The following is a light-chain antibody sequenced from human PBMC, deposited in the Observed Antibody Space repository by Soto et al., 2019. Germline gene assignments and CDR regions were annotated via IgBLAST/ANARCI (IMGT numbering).Light chain of an antibody. J-gene: IGKJ1*01. CDR2: AAS. Sequence: IQLTQSPPSLSASVGDRVTITCRASEAIRSDLGWYQQKPGKVPKLLIYAASILQSGVPSRFSGSGSETDFTLTISSLQPEDFATYSCQQSYSTTWTFGQGTKVDI. CDR3: QQSYSTTWT. CDR1: EAIRSD. V-gene: IGKV1-39*01.